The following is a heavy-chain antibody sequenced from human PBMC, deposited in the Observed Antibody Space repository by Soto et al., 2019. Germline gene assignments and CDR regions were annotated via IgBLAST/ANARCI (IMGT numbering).Heavy chain of an antibody. D-gene: IGHD3-10*01. V-gene: IGHV3-21*01. CDR1: GFTFSSYS. CDR2: ISSSSSYI. Sequence: GGSLRLSCAASGFTFSSYSMNWVRQAPGKGLEWVSSISSSSSYIYYADSVKGRFTISRDNAKNLLYLQMNSLRAEDTAVYYCARDGGYGSGSYYYYYYMDVWGKGTTVTVSS. J-gene: IGHJ6*03. CDR3: ARDGGYGSGSYYYYYYMDV.